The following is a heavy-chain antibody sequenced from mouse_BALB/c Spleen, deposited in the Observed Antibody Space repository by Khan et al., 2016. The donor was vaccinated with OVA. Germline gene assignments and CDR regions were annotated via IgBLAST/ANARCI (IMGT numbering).Heavy chain of an antibody. D-gene: IGHD2-3*01. J-gene: IGHJ2*01. CDR2: IYPGSDNA. CDR1: GYTFTYYV. V-gene: IGHV1-81*01. CDR3: ERGQGYYVYFDY. Sequence: VQLQESGPELVKPGASVKMSCKASGYTFTYYVITWVKQRTGQGLEWIGEIYPGSDNAYYNERFKGKATLTADKSSNTTYMQLSSLTSEDSAVYFCERGQGYYVYFDYWGQGTTLTVSS.